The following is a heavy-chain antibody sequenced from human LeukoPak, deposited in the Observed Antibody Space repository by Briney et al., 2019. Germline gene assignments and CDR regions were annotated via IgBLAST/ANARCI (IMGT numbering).Heavy chain of an antibody. CDR3: ASYSSGWEYFDY. CDR1: GYTFTSYD. J-gene: IGHJ4*02. CDR2: ISAYNGNT. D-gene: IGHD6-19*01. V-gene: IGHV1-18*01. Sequence: AASVKVSCKASGYTFTSYDINWVRQAPGQGLEWMGWISAYNGNTNYAQKLKGRVTITKETSTSTAYMELRSLRSDDTAVYYCASYSSGWEYFDYWGQGTLVTVSS.